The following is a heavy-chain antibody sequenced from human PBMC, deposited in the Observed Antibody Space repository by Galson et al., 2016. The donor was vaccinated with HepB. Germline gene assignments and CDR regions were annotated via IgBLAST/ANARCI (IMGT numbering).Heavy chain of an antibody. Sequence: SLRLSCAASGFTFRNYAMNWVRQAPGRGLEWVSAISHSGGSSYSADSVKGRFTISRNNAKNTPYLQMNNPRAEDTAVYYCAKGDYGDYPHYFAYWGQGTLVTVSS. J-gene: IGHJ4*02. V-gene: IGHV3-23*01. CDR1: GFTFRNYA. D-gene: IGHD4-17*01. CDR3: AKGDYGDYPHYFAY. CDR2: ISHSGGSS.